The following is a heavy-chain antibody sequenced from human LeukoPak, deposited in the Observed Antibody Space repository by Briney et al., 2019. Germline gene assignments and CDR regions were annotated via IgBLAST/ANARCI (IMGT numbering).Heavy chain of an antibody. V-gene: IGHV3-53*01. CDR3: ARKEAYCSGGSCYSDY. D-gene: IGHD2-15*01. Sequence: GGSLRLSCAASGFTFSSNYMSWVRQAPGKGLEWVSLIYSGGSTYYADSVKGRFTISRGNSKNTLYLQMNSLRAEDTAVYYCARKEAYCSGGSCYSDYWGQGTLVTVSS. CDR2: IYSGGST. CDR1: GFTFSSNY. J-gene: IGHJ4*02.